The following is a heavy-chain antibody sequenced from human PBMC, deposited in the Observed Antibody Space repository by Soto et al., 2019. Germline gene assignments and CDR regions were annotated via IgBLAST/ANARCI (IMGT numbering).Heavy chain of an antibody. J-gene: IGHJ5*02. CDR1: GFTFSNYW. V-gene: IGHV3-74*01. CDR2: INPDGSRT. CDR3: ATVKLGSYDWFAP. Sequence: EVQLVESGGDLVQPGGSLRLSCAASGFTFSNYWMHWVRQAPGKGLMWVSRINPDGSRTTYADSVKGRFAISRDNAKNTVYLQMHSLRAEDAAVYYCATVKLGSYDWFAPWGQGTLVTVSS. D-gene: IGHD3-16*01.